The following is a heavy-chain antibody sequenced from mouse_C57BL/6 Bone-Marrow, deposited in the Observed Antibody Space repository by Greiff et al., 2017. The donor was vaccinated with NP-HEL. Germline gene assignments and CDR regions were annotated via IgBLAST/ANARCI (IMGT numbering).Heavy chain of an antibody. Sequence: VKLMESGAELVRPGASVKLSCKASGYTFTDYYINWVKQRPGQGLEWIARIYPGSGNTYYNEKFKGKATLTAEKSSSTAYMQLSSLTSEDSAVYFCARSGVVRAMDYWGQGTSVTVSS. CDR1: GYTFTDYY. CDR2: IYPGSGNT. D-gene: IGHD1-1*01. J-gene: IGHJ4*01. CDR3: ARSGVVRAMDY. V-gene: IGHV1-76*01.